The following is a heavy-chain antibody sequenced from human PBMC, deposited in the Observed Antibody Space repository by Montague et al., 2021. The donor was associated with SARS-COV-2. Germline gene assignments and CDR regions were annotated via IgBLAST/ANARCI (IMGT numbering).Heavy chain of an antibody. D-gene: IGHD1-26*01. J-gene: IGHJ4*02. CDR3: VRDRPRIVGATDFDY. V-gene: IGHV3-48*03. Sequence: SLRFSCAASGFTFSSYEMNWVRQAPGKGLEWVSYISSSGSTIYYADSVKGRFTISRDNAKNSLYLQMNSLRAEDTAVYYCVRDRPRIVGATDFDYWGQGTLVTVSS. CDR1: GFTFSSYE. CDR2: ISSSGSTI.